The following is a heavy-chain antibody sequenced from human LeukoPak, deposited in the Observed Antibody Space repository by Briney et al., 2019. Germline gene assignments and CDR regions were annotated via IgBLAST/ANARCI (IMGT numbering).Heavy chain of an antibody. CDR1: GGSISSGDYY. Sequence: SQTLSLTCTVSGGSISSGDYYWSWIRQPPGKGLEWIGYIYYSGSTYYNPSLKSRVTISVDTSKNQFSLKLSSVTAADTAVYYCARGNWNYLSKNWFDPWGQGTLVTVSS. D-gene: IGHD1-7*01. V-gene: IGHV4-30-4*08. CDR2: IYYSGST. CDR3: ARGNWNYLSKNWFDP. J-gene: IGHJ5*02.